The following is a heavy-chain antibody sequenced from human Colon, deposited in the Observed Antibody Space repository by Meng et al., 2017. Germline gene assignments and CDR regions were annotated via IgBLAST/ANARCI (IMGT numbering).Heavy chain of an antibody. J-gene: IGHJ4*02. V-gene: IGHV1-8*01. CDR2: MNPKSGDT. Sequence: QVQLVQSGAEVKMPGASVKVSCKTSGYPFNSLHINWVRQATGQGLEWMGWMNPKSGDTGLAQKFQGRLTLTRDTSMNTAYMELSSLTSEDTAVYYCARGVDAGVDYWGQGTLVTVSS. CDR3: ARGVDAGVDY. D-gene: IGHD7-27*01. CDR1: GYPFNSLH.